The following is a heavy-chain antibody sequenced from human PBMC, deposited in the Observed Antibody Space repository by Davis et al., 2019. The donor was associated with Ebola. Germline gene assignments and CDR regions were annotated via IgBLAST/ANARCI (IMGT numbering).Heavy chain of an antibody. Sequence: HTGGSLRLSCAASGFTFSSYWMSWVRQAPGKGLVWVSRINSDGSSTSYADSVKGRFTISRDNAKNTLYLQMNSLRAEDTAVYYCARDRIRYFDWLLYDDYGMDVWGQGTTVTVSS. CDR1: GFTFSSYW. D-gene: IGHD3-9*01. V-gene: IGHV3-74*01. CDR2: INSDGSST. J-gene: IGHJ6*02. CDR3: ARDRIRYFDWLLYDDYGMDV.